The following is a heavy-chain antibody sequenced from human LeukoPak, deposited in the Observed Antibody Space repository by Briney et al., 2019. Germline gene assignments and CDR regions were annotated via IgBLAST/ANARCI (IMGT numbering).Heavy chain of an antibody. D-gene: IGHD4-23*01. CDR3: ARAGTVEGFQH. J-gene: IGHJ1*01. Sequence: PGGSLRLSCAASGFTFSSYSMNWVRQAPGKGLEWVSYISSSSSTIYYADSVKGRFTISRDNAKNSLYLQMNSLRAEDTAVYYCARAGTVEGFQHWGQGTLVTLSS. CDR1: GFTFSSYS. V-gene: IGHV3-48*01. CDR2: ISSSSSTI.